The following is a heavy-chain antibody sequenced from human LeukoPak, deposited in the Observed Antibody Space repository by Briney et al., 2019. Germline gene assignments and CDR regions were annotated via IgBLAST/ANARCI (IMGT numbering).Heavy chain of an antibody. J-gene: IGHJ4*02. CDR3: ARPRGSRWSIPFDN. CDR1: GFTFSSYG. D-gene: IGHD6-13*01. V-gene: IGHV3-30*19. CDR2: ISYDGSNK. Sequence: GRSLRLSCVASGFTFSSYGMHWVRQAPGKGLEWVAVISYDGSNKYYGDSVKGRFTISRDNSKNTLYLQMDSLRDEDTAVYYCARPRGSRWSIPFDNWGQGTLVTVSS.